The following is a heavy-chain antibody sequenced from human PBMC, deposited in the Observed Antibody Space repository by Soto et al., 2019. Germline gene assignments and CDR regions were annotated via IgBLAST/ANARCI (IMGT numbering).Heavy chain of an antibody. Sequence: GGSLRLSCAASGLTFSGFWMHWVRQAPGKGLVWVSRASPDGTTTSYADSVKGRFTISRDNAKNTLYMQMNGLRAEDTAVYYCTRHGPGDYFLFDPWGQGTLVTVSS. J-gene: IGHJ5*02. D-gene: IGHD4-17*01. CDR3: TRHGPGDYFLFDP. V-gene: IGHV3-74*01. CDR1: GLTFSGFW. CDR2: ASPDGTTT.